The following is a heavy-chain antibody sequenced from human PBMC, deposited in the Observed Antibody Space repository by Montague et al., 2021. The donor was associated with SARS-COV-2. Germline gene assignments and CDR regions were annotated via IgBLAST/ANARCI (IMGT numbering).Heavy chain of an antibody. J-gene: IGHJ3*02. Sequence: SRRLSCAASGFRFSSFSMHWVRQAPGKGLESLAVVSTDVNEKYYSGSVRGRFTISRDNSKNTVSLQVNSLRVEDTAVYYCVRDPGMNGLDIWGQGTRVTVSS. CDR2: VSTDVNEK. CDR3: VRDPGMNGLDI. CDR1: GFRFSSFS. D-gene: IGHD2-8*01. V-gene: IGHV3-30*04.